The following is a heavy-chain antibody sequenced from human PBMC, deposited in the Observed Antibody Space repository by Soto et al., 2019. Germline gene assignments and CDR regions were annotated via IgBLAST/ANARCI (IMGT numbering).Heavy chain of an antibody. CDR1: GFTFSSYA. Sequence: DVQLLESGGGLVHPGGSLRLSCAASGFTFSSYALSWVRQAPGKGLELVSGITGNGDSTYYADSVRGRFTISRDNSKNTLSLQMNSLTVEDPAVYYCAKDSNHGGLLIRYFDLWGRGTLVTVSS. V-gene: IGHV3-23*01. J-gene: IGHJ2*01. CDR2: ITGNGDST. D-gene: IGHD2-15*01. CDR3: AKDSNHGGLLIRYFDL.